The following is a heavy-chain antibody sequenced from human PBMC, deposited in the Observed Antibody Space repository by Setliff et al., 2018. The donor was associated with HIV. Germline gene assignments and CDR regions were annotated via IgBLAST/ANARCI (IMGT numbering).Heavy chain of an antibody. CDR3: ASPYENNSGPDY. CDR1: GFTFTGYY. J-gene: IGHJ4*02. Sequence: GASVKVSCKPSGFTFTGYYLHWVRQAPGQGLEWMGWINPNNGDTNYEQRFQGRVTMTRDTSITTVYMVLNRLTPGDTAVYYCASPYENNSGPDYWARERRSPSPQ. D-gene: IGHD7-27*01. V-gene: IGHV1-2*02. CDR2: INPNNGDT.